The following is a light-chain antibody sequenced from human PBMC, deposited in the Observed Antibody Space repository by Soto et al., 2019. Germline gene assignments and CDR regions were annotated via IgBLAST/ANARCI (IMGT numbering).Light chain of an antibody. CDR2: WAS. CDR3: QQYYSTPRT. J-gene: IGKJ1*01. V-gene: IGKV4-1*01. CDR1: QSALYSYNNKYY. Sequence: DILMNQSADSLAVSLGERAPINWKSGQSALYSYNNKYYLTWYQQKPGQAPNLIIYWASTREFGVPDRFSGSGSGTDFTLTISSLQAEDVAVYYCQQYYSTPRTFGHGTKVDIK.